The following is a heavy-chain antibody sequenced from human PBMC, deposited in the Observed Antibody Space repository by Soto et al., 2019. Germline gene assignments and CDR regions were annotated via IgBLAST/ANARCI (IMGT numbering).Heavy chain of an antibody. CDR2: IYSGGTT. CDR1: GFSVSTNY. J-gene: IGHJ4*02. Sequence: EVQLVESGGGLVQPGGSLRLSCAASGFSVSTNYMNWVRQAPGKGLEWVSVIYSGGTTYYADSVKGRFTISRDNSNNTLYLQMNCLRAEDTAVYYCAIGRSASSYFGYWGQGTLVTVSS. V-gene: IGHV3-66*01. D-gene: IGHD3-10*01. CDR3: AIGRSASSYFGY.